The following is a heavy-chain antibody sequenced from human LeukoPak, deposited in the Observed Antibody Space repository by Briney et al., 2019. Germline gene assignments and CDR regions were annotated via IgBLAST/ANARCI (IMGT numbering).Heavy chain of an antibody. J-gene: IGHJ3*02. V-gene: IGHV1-18*01. D-gene: IGHD1-1*01. CDR1: GYTFTSYG. CDR2: ISAYNGNT. CDR3: ARVSGTHKMDAFDI. Sequence: GASVKVSCKASGYTFTSYGISWVRQAPGQGLEWMGWISAYNGNTDYAQMLQGRVTMTTDTSTSTAYMELRSLRSDDTAVYYCARVSGTHKMDAFDIWGQGTMVTVSS.